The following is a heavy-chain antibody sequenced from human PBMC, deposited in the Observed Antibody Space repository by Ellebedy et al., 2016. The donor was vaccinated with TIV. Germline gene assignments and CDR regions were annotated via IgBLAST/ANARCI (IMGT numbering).Heavy chain of an antibody. Sequence: SETLSLTCTVSGGSVSNGSYNWSWSGSTNYNPSLRSRVSRPLDTSKNQFSLNLSSVTAADTAVYYCARGLARDYWGQGTLVTVSS. CDR1: GGSVSNGSYN. CDR2: GST. V-gene: IGHV4-61*01. J-gene: IGHJ4*02. CDR3: ARGLARDY.